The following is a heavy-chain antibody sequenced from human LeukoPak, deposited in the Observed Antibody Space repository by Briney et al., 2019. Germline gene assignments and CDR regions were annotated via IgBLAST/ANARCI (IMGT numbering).Heavy chain of an antibody. D-gene: IGHD3-10*01. J-gene: IGHJ3*02. CDR3: ARPQNPMVRGVTEGAFDI. CDR2: IYPGDSDT. V-gene: IGHV5-51*01. CDR1: GYSFTSYW. Sequence: GESLKISCKGSGYSFTSYWIGWVRQMPGKGLEWMGIIYPGDSDTRYSPSFQGQVTISADKSISTAYLQWSSLKASDTAMYYCARPQNPMVRGVTEGAFDIWGQGTMVTVSS.